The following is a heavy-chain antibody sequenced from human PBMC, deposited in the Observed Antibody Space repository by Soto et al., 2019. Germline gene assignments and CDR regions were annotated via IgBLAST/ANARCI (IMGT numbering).Heavy chain of an antibody. J-gene: IGHJ6*02. V-gene: IGHV3-33*01. D-gene: IGHD5-18*01. CDR1: GFTFSGYG. Sequence: QVQLVESGGGGVQPGRSPRLSCAASGFTFSGYGMLWVRQAPGKGLEWVAVIWYDGSNKYYEDSVKGRFTISRDNSKNTLFLQMNSLRAEDTAVYYCARDGYNYGAMDVWGQGTTVTVSS. CDR3: ARDGYNYGAMDV. CDR2: IWYDGSNK.